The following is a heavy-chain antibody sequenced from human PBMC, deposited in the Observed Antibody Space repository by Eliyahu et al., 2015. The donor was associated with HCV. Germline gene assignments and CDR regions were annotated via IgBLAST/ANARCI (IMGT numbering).Heavy chain of an antibody. D-gene: IGHD6-13*01. CDR3: ARRRWAAAAGRGWFDP. CDR1: GYTXTSYG. J-gene: IGHJ5*02. V-gene: IGHV1-18*01. CDR2: ISAXNGNT. Sequence: QVQLVQSGAEVKKPGASVKVSXXASGYTXTSYGISWVRQAPGQGLEWMGWISAXNGNTNXAQKLQGRVTMTTDTSTSTAYMELRSLRSDDTAVYYCARRRWAAAAGRGWFDPWGQGTLVTVSS.